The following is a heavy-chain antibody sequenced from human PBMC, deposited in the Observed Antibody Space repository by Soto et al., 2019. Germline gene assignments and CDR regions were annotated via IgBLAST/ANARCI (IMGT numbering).Heavy chain of an antibody. CDR1: GFTFSDYG. CDR2: ISHEGGTQ. J-gene: IGHJ4*02. D-gene: IGHD1-26*01. CDR3: ANEGSPKLSRWDAD. V-gene: IGHV3-30*18. Sequence: GGYLIHSCAASGFTFSDYGIDWIRQAPGKGLEWVAVISHEGGTQYYADSVRGRFTVSRDNSKNILYLQMDSLRPEDTAVYFCANEGSPKLSRWDADCGQGILVTVYS.